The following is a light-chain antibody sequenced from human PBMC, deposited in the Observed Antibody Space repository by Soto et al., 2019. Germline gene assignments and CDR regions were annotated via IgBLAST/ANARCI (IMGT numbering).Light chain of an antibody. CDR1: SSDVGAYNY. V-gene: IGLV2-14*01. CDR3: SSKRTTASLV. J-gene: IGLJ1*01. Sequence: QSVLTQPASVSGSPGQTITISCTGTSSDVGAYNYVSWYQQHPGKAPKPMIYEVSNRPSGVSDRFSGSKSGNTASLTISGLQAADEADYYCSSKRTTASLVFGTGTKVT. CDR2: EVS.